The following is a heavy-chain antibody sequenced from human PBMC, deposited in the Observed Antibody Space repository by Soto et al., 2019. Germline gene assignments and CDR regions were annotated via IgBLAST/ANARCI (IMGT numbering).Heavy chain of an antibody. V-gene: IGHV3-15*01. J-gene: IGHJ6*02. CDR3: TTGIHYHDSTGLKYGMDV. D-gene: IGHD3-22*01. CDR2: IRGKTDGGTT. Sequence: PGGSLRLSCAASGFTFSNAWMSWVRQAPGKGLEWVGRIRGKTDGGTTDYPAPVKGRFAISRDDSKNTLYLQMNSLKTEDTAVYYCTTGIHYHDSTGLKYGMDVWGQGTTVTVSS. CDR1: GFTFSNAW.